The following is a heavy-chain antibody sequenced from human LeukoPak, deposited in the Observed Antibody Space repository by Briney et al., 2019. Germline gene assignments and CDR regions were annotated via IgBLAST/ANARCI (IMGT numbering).Heavy chain of an antibody. CDR1: GFTFSSYE. J-gene: IGHJ4*02. V-gene: IGHV3-48*03. D-gene: IGHD3-22*01. Sequence: GGSLRLSCAASGFTFSSYEMNWVRQAPGKGLEWVSYISSSGSTIYYADSVKGRFTISRDNAKNSLYLQMNSLRAEDTAVYYCARGTYYYDSSGYYYVRYFDYWGQGTLVTVSS. CDR3: ARGTYYYDSSGYYYVRYFDY. CDR2: ISSSGSTI.